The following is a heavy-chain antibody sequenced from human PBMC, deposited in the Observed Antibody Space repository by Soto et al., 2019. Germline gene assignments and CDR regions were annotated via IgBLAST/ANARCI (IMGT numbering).Heavy chain of an antibody. CDR3: ARGTITFGGVIVKHGLDV. CDR2: IYYSGST. Sequence: SETLCVTWTVAGGSLSSGGGYWRWIRPHPGKGLEWIGYIYYSGSTYYNPSLKSRVTISVDTSKNQFSLKLSSVTAADTAVYYCARGTITFGGVIVKHGLDVWGQGTTVTVSS. V-gene: IGHV4-31*02. CDR1: GGSLSSGGGY. J-gene: IGHJ6*02. D-gene: IGHD3-16*02.